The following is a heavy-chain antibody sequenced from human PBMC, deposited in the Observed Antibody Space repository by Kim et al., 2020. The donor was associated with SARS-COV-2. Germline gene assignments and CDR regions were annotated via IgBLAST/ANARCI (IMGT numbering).Heavy chain of an antibody. D-gene: IGHD3-9*01. CDR1: GFTFSDYY. J-gene: IGHJ6*02. V-gene: IGHV3-11*01. CDR2: ISSSGSTI. CDR3: AREGHGKIYDILANWYGMDV. Sequence: GGSLRLSCAASGFTFSDYYMSWIRQAPGKGLEWVSYISSSGSTIYYADSVKGRFTISRDNAKNSLYLQMNSLRAEDTAVYYCAREGHGKIYDILANWYGMDVWGQGTTVTVSS.